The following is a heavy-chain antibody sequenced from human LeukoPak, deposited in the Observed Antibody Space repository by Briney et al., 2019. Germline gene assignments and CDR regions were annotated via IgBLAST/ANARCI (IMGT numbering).Heavy chain of an antibody. V-gene: IGHV1-2*02. Sequence: GASVKVSCKASGYTFTDYYMHWVRQAPGQGLEWMGWISPNSGETSYAQKFQGRVTMTRDTSTSTVYMELSSLISEDTAVYYCARTYCGGDCYLHFDYWGQGTLVTVSS. CDR1: GYTFTDYY. CDR2: ISPNSGET. J-gene: IGHJ4*02. CDR3: ARTYCGGDCYLHFDY. D-gene: IGHD2-21*02.